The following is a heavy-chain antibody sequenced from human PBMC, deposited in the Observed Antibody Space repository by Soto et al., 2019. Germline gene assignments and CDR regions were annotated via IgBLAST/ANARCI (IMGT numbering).Heavy chain of an antibody. D-gene: IGHD3-16*02. V-gene: IGHV1-18*01. CDR1: GYTFTSYG. Sequence: QVQLVQSGAEVKKPGASVKVSCKASGYTFTSYGISWVRQAPGQGLEWMGWISAYNGNTNYAQKLQGRVTMTTDTSTSTAYVELRSLRSDDTAVYYCARGGTPTYYDYVWGSYRPFDYWGQGTLVTVSS. CDR2: ISAYNGNT. J-gene: IGHJ4*02. CDR3: ARGGTPTYYDYVWGSYRPFDY.